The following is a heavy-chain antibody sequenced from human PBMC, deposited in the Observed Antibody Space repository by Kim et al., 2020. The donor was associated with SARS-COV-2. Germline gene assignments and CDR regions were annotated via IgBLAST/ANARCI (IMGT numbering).Heavy chain of an antibody. J-gene: IGHJ3*02. D-gene: IGHD6-6*01. Sequence: GGSLRLSCAASGFTFSSYGMHWVRQAPGKGLEWVAVIWYDGSNKYYADSVKGRFTISRDNSKNTLYLQMNSLRAEDTAVYYCARGKGVAARPGAFDIWGQGTMVTVSS. CDR3: ARGKGVAARPGAFDI. CDR2: IWYDGSNK. V-gene: IGHV3-33*01. CDR1: GFTFSSYG.